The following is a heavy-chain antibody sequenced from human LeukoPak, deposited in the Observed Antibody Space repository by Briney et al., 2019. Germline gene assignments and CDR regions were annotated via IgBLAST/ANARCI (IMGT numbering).Heavy chain of an antibody. J-gene: IGHJ4*02. V-gene: IGHV3-9*01. D-gene: IGHD3-10*01. CDR2: ISWNSGSI. CDR3: AKAKLWFGELSKAYFDY. Sequence: PGRSLRLSCAASGFTFDDYAIHWVRQAPGKGLEWVSGISWNSGSIGYADSVKGRFTISRDNAKNSLYLQMNSLRAEDTALYYCAKAKLWFGELSKAYFDYWGQGTLVTVSS. CDR1: GFTFDDYA.